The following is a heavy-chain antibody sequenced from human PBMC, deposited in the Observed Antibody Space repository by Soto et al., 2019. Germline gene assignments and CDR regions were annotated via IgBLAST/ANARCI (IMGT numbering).Heavy chain of an antibody. Sequence: SETLSLTCTVSGGSISSGDYYWSWIRQPPGKGLEWIGYIYYSGGTYYNPSLKSRVTISVDTSKNQFSLKLSSVTAADTAVYYCARDANVEMATITYYYYGMDVWGQGTTVTVSS. V-gene: IGHV4-30-4*01. J-gene: IGHJ6*02. CDR1: GGSISSGDYY. D-gene: IGHD5-12*01. CDR2: IYYSGGT. CDR3: ARDANVEMATITYYYYGMDV.